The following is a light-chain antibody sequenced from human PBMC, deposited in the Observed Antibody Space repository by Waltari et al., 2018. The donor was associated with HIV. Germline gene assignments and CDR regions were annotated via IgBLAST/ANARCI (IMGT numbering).Light chain of an antibody. V-gene: IGLV1-47*01. CDR1: SANIGNT. J-gene: IGLJ3*02. Sequence: QSVLTQPPSASGTPGQRVTISCSGSSANIGNTVYWYQQLPGTAPKVLIYRDNQRPSGVPDLVSGSRSGTSASLDVSGLRSEDEANYFCAAWDDILSGWVFGGGTKLTVL. CDR2: RDN. CDR3: AAWDDILSGWV.